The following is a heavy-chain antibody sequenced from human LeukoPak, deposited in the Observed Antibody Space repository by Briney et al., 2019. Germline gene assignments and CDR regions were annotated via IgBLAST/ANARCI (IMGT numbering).Heavy chain of an antibody. CDR2: IYYSGST. J-gene: IGHJ6*03. D-gene: IGHD5-18*01. Sequence: SETLSFTGTAPGGSISGYYGTWIRRPPGKDLKWIGNIYYSGSTNYNPSLKSRVTLSLDTSNNHFSLNLSSVTAADTAVYFCARAIRAYNYPLYYYYYMDVWGKGTTVSVSS. V-gene: IGHV4-59*13. CDR1: GGSISGYY. CDR3: ARAIRAYNYPLYYYYYMDV.